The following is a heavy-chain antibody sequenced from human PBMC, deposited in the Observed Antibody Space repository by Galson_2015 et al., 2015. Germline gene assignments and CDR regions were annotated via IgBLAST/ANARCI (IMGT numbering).Heavy chain of an antibody. V-gene: IGHV5-51*01. CDR2: IYPGDSDT. CDR3: ARLVGAAAARRVEY. J-gene: IGHJ4*02. Sequence: QSGAEVKKPGESLKISCTGSGHSFASYWIGWVRQMPGKGLEWMGIIYPGDSDTRYSPSFQGQVTISGDKSISTAYLQWSSLKASDTAMYYCARLVGAAAARRVEYWGQGTLVIVSS. CDR1: GHSFASYW. D-gene: IGHD2-15*01.